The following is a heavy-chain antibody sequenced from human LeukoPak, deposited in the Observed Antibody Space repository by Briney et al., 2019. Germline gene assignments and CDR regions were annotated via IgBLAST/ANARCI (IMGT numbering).Heavy chain of an antibody. J-gene: IGHJ4*02. CDR1: GYTFTSYG. CDR2: ISVYSGNT. D-gene: IGHD2-2*01. CDR3: ATDGDYCSSTSCYRNY. Sequence: ASVKVSCKASGYTFTSYGISWVRQAPGQGLEWMGWISVYSGNTNYAQKFQGRVTMTTDISTSTAYMELRSLRSDDTAVYYCATDGDYCSSTSCYRNYWGQGTLVTVSS. V-gene: IGHV1-18*01.